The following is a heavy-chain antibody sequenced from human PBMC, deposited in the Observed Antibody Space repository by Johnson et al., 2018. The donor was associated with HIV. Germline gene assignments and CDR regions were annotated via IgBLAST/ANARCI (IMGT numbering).Heavy chain of an antibody. D-gene: IGHD2-21*01. CDR3: AKAYCPGCDGFEI. CDR1: GFTFSNYG. Sequence: QVQLVESGGGVVQPGRSLRLSCAASGFTFSNYGMHWVRQAPGKGLEWVAVILYRGSNKYYGDSVKGRFTISRDNSKNTLYLQMDSLRIEDTAFYYCAKAYCPGCDGFEIWGQGTMVTVSS. J-gene: IGHJ3*02. V-gene: IGHV3-30*18. CDR2: ILYRGSNK.